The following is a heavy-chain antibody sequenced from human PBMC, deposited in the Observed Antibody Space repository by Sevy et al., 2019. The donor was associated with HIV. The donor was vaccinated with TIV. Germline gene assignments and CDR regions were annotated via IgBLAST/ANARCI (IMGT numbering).Heavy chain of an antibody. CDR1: GLTFSSYA. CDR2: ISGSGNST. D-gene: IGHD1-1*01. V-gene: IGHV3-23*01. Sequence: GGSLRLSCAVSGLTFSSYAMSWVRQAPGKGLEWVSGISGSGNSTYYAHSVKGRFTISRDKSKNTLYLQRNSLRAEDTAVYYCANSRQSLVTGYFDYWGQGTLVTVSS. J-gene: IGHJ4*02. CDR3: ANSRQSLVTGYFDY.